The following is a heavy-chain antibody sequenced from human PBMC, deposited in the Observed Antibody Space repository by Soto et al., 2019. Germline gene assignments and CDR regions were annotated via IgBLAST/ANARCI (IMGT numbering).Heavy chain of an antibody. D-gene: IGHD6-6*01. V-gene: IGHV4-39*01. CDR1: GGSISSSSYY. Sequence: PSETLSLTCTVSGGSISSSSYYWGWIRQPPGKGLEWIGSIYYSGSTYYNPSLKSRVTISVDTSKNQFSLKLSSVTAADTAVYYCARHYSGGLYSSSPAPDYWGQGTLVTVSS. CDR2: IYYSGST. J-gene: IGHJ4*02. CDR3: ARHYSGGLYSSSPAPDY.